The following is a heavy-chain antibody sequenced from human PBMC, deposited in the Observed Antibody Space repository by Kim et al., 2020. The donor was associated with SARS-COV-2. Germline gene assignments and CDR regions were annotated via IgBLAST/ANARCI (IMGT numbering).Heavy chain of an antibody. CDR3: TTGALKYYYDPNGYSNALFKPHYVDS. D-gene: IGHD3-22*01. CDR2: IDWRSSSM. CDR1: GFAFDDYA. V-gene: IGHV3-9*01. J-gene: IGHJ4*02. Sequence: GGSLRLSCVASGFAFDDYAMHWVRQGPGKGLEWVSGIDWRSSSMDYADSVRGRFTISRDNAKNSLYLQMDSLRPEDSAFYYCTTGALKYYYDPNGYSNALFKPHYVDSWGQGTLVTVSS.